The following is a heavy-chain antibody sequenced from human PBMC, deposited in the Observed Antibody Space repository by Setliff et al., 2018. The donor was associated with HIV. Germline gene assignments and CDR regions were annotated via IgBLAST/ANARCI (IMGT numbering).Heavy chain of an antibody. CDR2: IHYSGSI. V-gene: IGHV4-31*03. CDR3: ARVPGYSSGTSYMDV. CDR1: GGSISSGVYY. J-gene: IGHJ6*03. Sequence: SETLSLTCTVSGGSISSGVYYWSWIRHHPGKGLEWIGYIHYSGSIYYNPSLKSRVTISVDTSKNQFSLKLRSVTAADTAVYYCARVPGYSSGTSYMDVWGKGTTGTSP. D-gene: IGHD6-19*01.